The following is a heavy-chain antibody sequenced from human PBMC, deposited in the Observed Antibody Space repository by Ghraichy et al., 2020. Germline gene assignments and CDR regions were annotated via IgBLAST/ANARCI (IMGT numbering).Heavy chain of an antibody. Sequence: GGSLRLSCVASGLTFSSHVMSWVRQAPGKGLEWVSSISGSGGRTYYADSVKGRFTISRDNSKSTLYLQMNSLGAEDTAIYYCAKATVTNYFDYWGLGTLVTVSS. J-gene: IGHJ4*02. CDR1: GLTFSSHV. V-gene: IGHV3-23*01. D-gene: IGHD4-17*01. CDR3: AKATVTNYFDY. CDR2: ISGSGGRT.